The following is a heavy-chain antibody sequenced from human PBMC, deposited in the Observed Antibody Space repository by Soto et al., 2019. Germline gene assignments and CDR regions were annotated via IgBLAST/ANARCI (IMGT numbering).Heavy chain of an antibody. Sequence: SETLSLTCAVSGGSIASSNWWSWVRQPPGKGLEWIGEIYHSGNTNYNPSLKSQVTMTVEKPKNEFSLTLNFVTAADTAVYYCARAPTPQVYDTAGYYYATWGQGTLVTVSS. J-gene: IGHJ5*02. D-gene: IGHD3-22*01. V-gene: IGHV4-4*02. CDR2: IYHSGNT. CDR3: ARAPTPQVYDTAGYYYAT. CDR1: GGSIASSNW.